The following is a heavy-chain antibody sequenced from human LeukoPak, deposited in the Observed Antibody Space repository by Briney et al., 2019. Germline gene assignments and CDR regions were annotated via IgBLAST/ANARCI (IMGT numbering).Heavy chain of an antibody. CDR3: ARDRSNSYYYDSSGYYALDY. CDR2: IYHSGST. D-gene: IGHD3-22*01. CDR1: GGSISSSSYY. Sequence: SETLSLTCTVSGGSISSSSYYWGWIRQPPGKGLEWIGSIYHSGSTYYNPSLKSRVTISVDTSKNQFSLKLSSVTAADTAVYYCARDRSNSYYYDSSGYYALDYWGQGTLVTVSS. J-gene: IGHJ4*02. V-gene: IGHV4-39*07.